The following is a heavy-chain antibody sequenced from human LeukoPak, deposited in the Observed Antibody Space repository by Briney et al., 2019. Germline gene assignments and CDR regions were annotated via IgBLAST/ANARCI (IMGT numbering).Heavy chain of an antibody. V-gene: IGHV4-34*01. J-gene: IGHJ5*02. CDR1: GGSFSGYH. CDR2: INHRGST. D-gene: IGHD3-10*01. Sequence: SETLSLSCVVYGGSFSGYHWSWIRQSPGKGLEWIGEINHRGSTNYNPSLKRRVTMSLDTSKNQFSLKLSSVTAADTAVYYCAKSLYGSGSYYNWFDPWGQGTLVTVSS. CDR3: AKSLYGSGSYYNWFDP.